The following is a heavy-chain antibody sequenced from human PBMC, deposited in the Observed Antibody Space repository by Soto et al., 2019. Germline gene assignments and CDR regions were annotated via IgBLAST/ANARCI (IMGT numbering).Heavy chain of an antibody. CDR2: ISGSGGST. D-gene: IGHD3-16*01. J-gene: IGHJ4*02. CDR1: GFTFSSYA. CDR3: AKDHYASVFVIFRLPPPFFDY. Sequence: LRLSCAASGFTFSSYAMSWVRQAPGKGLERVSAISGSGGSTYYADSVKGRFTISRDNSKNTLYLQMNSMRAEDTAVYYCAKDHYASVFVIFRLPPPFFDYSGQGPLLTVSS. V-gene: IGHV3-23*01.